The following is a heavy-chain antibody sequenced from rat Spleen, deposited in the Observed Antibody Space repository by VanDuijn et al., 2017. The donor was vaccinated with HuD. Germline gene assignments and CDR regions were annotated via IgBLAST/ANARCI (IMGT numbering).Heavy chain of an antibody. D-gene: IGHD5-1*01. CDR1: GFTFSRYW. J-gene: IGHJ2*01. CDR3: ARQNWPYYFDY. Sequence: EVQLVKSGGGLVQPGRSLKLSCVASGFTFSRYWMYWVRQAPGKGLEWVATINYDGSSTYYRDSVKGRFTISRDNAKSTLYLQMDSLGSEDTATYYCARQNWPYYFDYWGQGVMVTVSS. CDR2: INYDGSST. V-gene: IGHV5-29*01.